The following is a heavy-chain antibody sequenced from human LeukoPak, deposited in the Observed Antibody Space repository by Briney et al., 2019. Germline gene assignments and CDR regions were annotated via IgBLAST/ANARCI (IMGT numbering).Heavy chain of an antibody. Sequence: GGSLRLSCEASGFNLASSWMAWVRQAPGKGLEWVANIHPDGGTKNYVDSVKGRFTISRDNAANSLYLQMNSLRAEDTAVYYCASTFPYCSGGTCALGGQGTLVTVSS. CDR1: GFNLASSW. CDR2: IHPDGGTK. V-gene: IGHV3-7*01. D-gene: IGHD2-15*01. J-gene: IGHJ4*02. CDR3: ASTFPYCSGGTCAL.